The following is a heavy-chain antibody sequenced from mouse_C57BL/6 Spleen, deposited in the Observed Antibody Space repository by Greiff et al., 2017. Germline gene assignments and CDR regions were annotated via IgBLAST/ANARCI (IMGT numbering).Heavy chain of an antibody. CDR2: IDPEDGDT. D-gene: IGHD1-1*01. CDR1: GFNIKDYY. CDR3: AFTTVVARYFDV. V-gene: IGHV14-2*01. Sequence: VQLQQSGAELVKPGASVKLSCTASGFNIKDYYMHWVKQRTEQGLEWIGRIDPEDGDTKYAPKFQGKATITADTSSNTAYLQISSLTSADTAVYYCAFTTVVARYFDVWGTGTTVTVSS. J-gene: IGHJ1*03.